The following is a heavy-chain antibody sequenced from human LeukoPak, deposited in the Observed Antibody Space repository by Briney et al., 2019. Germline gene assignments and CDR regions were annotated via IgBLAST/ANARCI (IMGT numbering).Heavy chain of an antibody. CDR3: ARDTEWELMGSYYFDY. CDR2: ISYDGSNK. D-gene: IGHD1-26*01. V-gene: IGHV3-30-3*01. J-gene: IGHJ4*02. Sequence: PGRSLRLSCEASGFTFNNYAMHWVRQAPGKGLEWVAVISYDGSNKYYADSVKGRFTISRDNAKNSLYLQMNSLRAEDTAVYYCARDTEWELMGSYYFDYWGQGTLVTVSS. CDR1: GFTFNNYA.